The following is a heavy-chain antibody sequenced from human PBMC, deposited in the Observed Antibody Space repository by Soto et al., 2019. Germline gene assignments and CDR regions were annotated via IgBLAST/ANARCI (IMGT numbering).Heavy chain of an antibody. J-gene: IGHJ5*02. Sequence: QVQLVESGGGVVQPGRSLRLSCAASGFTFSSYGMHWVRQAPGKGLEWVAVIWYDGSNKYYADSVKGRFTISRDNSKNTLYLQMNSLRAEDTAVYYCARDRRADYYGSGTPMNWFDPWGQGTLVTVSS. CDR3: ARDRRADYYGSGTPMNWFDP. CDR1: GFTFSSYG. V-gene: IGHV3-33*01. D-gene: IGHD3-10*01. CDR2: IWYDGSNK.